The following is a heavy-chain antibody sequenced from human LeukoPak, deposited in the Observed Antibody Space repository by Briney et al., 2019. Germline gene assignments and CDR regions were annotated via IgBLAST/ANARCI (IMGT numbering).Heavy chain of an antibody. V-gene: IGHV4-4*07. CDR3: ARGLGYCSGGSCYSPPTWFDP. CDR2: IYTSGST. D-gene: IGHD2-15*01. J-gene: IGHJ5*02. Sequence: KASETLSLTCTVSGGSISSYYWSWIRQPAGKGLEWIGRIYTSGSTNYNPSLKSRVTISVDTSKNQFSLKLSSVTAADTAVYYCARGLGYCSGGSCYSPPTWFDPWGQGTLVTVSS. CDR1: GGSISSYY.